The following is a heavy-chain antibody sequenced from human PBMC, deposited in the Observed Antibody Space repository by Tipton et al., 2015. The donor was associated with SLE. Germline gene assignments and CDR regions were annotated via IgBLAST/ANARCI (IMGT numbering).Heavy chain of an antibody. J-gene: IGHJ6*03. CDR3: ASTHSTVPARPNYYYYMDV. CDR1: GYSISSGYY. CDR2: IYYSGNI. Sequence: TLSLTCAVSGYSISSGYYWGWIRQPPGKGLEWIGSIYYSGNIYYNPSLKSRVTISVDMSKNQFSLKLSSVTAADTAVYYCASTHSTVPARPNYYYYMDVWGTGTTVTVSS. D-gene: IGHD4-17*01. V-gene: IGHV4-38-2*01.